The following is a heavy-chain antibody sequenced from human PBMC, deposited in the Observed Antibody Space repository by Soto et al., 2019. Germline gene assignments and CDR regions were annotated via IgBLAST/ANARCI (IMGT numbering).Heavy chain of an antibody. CDR1: GFTFSDYY. Sequence: QVQLVESGGGLVKPGGSLRLSCAASGFTFSDYYMSWIRQAPGKGLEWVSYISSSGSTIYYADSVKGRFTISRDNVKNSLYLQMNSLRAEDTAVYYCAREEYCSSTSCYRPLYYGMDVWGQGTTVTVSS. J-gene: IGHJ6*02. CDR3: AREEYCSSTSCYRPLYYGMDV. V-gene: IGHV3-11*01. D-gene: IGHD2-2*01. CDR2: ISSSGSTI.